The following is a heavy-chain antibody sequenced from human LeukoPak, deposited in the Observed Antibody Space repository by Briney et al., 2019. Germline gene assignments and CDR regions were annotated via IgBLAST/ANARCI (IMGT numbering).Heavy chain of an antibody. Sequence: PGGSLRLSCAASGFTFSSYWMNWVRQAPGKGLEWVADIKQDGSEKYYVDSVKGRFTISRDNTKNSLYLQMNSLRAEDTAVYYCAGGSGWLIDYWGQGTLVTVSS. CDR2: IKQDGSEK. J-gene: IGHJ4*02. V-gene: IGHV3-7*01. CDR1: GFTFSSYW. D-gene: IGHD6-19*01. CDR3: AGGSGWLIDY.